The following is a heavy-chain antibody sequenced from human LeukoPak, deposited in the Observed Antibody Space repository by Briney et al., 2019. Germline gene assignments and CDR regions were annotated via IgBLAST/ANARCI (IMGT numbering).Heavy chain of an antibody. Sequence: GGSLRLSCAASGFTFSSYGMHWVRQAPGKGLEWVAVIWYDGSSKYCADSVKGRFTISRDNSKNTLYLQMNSLRAEDTAVYYCARDPEAYCGGDCYVFDYWGQGTLVTVSS. CDR2: IWYDGSSK. J-gene: IGHJ4*02. V-gene: IGHV3-33*01. CDR1: GFTFSSYG. D-gene: IGHD2-21*02. CDR3: ARDPEAYCGGDCYVFDY.